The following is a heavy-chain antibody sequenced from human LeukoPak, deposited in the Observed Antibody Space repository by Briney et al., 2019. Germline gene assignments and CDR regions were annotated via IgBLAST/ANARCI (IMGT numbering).Heavy chain of an antibody. CDR1: GFTFSSYS. J-gene: IGHJ4*02. CDR3: ARGAIAAAGKAYLDY. D-gene: IGHD6-13*01. Sequence: PGGSLRLSCAASGFTFSSYSMNWVRQAPGKGLEWVSSISSSSSYIYYADSVKGRFTISRDNAKNSLYLQMNSLRAEDTAVYYCARGAIAAAGKAYLDYWGQGTLVTVSS. V-gene: IGHV3-21*01. CDR2: ISSSSSYI.